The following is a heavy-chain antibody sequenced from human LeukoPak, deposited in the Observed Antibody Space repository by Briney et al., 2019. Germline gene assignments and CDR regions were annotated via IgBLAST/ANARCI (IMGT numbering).Heavy chain of an antibody. CDR1: GGSISSHY. J-gene: IGHJ4*02. V-gene: IGHV4-59*11. D-gene: IGHD2-8*01. CDR3: ARVYEI. CDR2: IYYSGST. Sequence: SETLSLTCTVSGGSISSHYWSWIRQPPGKGLEWIGYIYYSGSTNYNPSLKSQVTISVDTSKKQFSLKLSPVTAADTAVYYCARVYEIWGQGTLVTVSS.